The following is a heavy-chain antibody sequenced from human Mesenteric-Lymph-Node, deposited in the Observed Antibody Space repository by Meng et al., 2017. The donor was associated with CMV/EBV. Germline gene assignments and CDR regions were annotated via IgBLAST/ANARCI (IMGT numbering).Heavy chain of an antibody. V-gene: IGHV3-48*03. D-gene: IGHD2-15*01. J-gene: IGHJ4*02. CDR3: VKVVPFCSDHVCYSRWGFDY. Sequence: GESLKISCAASGFTFINYEMNWVRQVPGKGLEWLSYISSNGKTIYHADSVRGRFTISRDNAKNSLYLEMNNLRAEDTAIYYCVKVVPFCSDHVCYSRWGFDYWGQGTLVTVSS. CDR2: ISSNGKTI. CDR1: GFTFINYE.